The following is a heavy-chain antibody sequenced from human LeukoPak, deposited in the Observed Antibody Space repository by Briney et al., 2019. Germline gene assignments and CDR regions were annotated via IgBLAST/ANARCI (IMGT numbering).Heavy chain of an antibody. J-gene: IGHJ3*02. V-gene: IGHV3-23*01. D-gene: IGHD4-17*01. CDR3: AKLYGEAGAFDI. CDR1: GFTFSNYA. CDR2: ISGSGGST. Sequence: GGSLRLSCAASGFTFSNYAMSWVRQAPGKGLEWVSTISGSGGSTYLADSVKGRFSISRDNSKNTLFLQMNSLRAEDTAVYYCAKLYGEAGAFDIWGQGTMVTVSS.